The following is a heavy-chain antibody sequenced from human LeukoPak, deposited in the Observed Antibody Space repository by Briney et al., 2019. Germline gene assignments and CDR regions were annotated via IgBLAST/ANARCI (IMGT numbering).Heavy chain of an antibody. V-gene: IGHV4-38-2*01. J-gene: IGHJ5*02. CDR2: IYHSGST. CDR3: ASHRIAARPGNWFDP. CDR1: GYSISSGYY. D-gene: IGHD6-6*01. Sequence: SETLSLTCAVSGYSISSGYYCGWIRQPPGKGLEWIGSIYHSGSTYYNPSLKSRVTISVDTSKNQFSLKLSSVTAADTAVYYCASHRIAARPGNWFDPWGQGTLVTVSS.